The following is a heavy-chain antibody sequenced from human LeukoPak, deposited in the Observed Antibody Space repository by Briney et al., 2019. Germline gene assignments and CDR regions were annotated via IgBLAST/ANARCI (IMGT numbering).Heavy chain of an antibody. Sequence: KPSETQSLTCTLSGDSLSSCDYYWTWIRQHPGKGLDWIVYIYYSGSTYYNPSLKSQVTIPVDTSKNQFSLKLSSVTAADTAVYYCARRRTWGMVGDFDYWARGTRVTVSS. CDR2: IYYSGST. V-gene: IGHV4-31*01. D-gene: IGHD1-26*01. CDR1: GDSLSSCDYY. CDR3: ARRRTWGMVGDFDY. J-gene: IGHJ4*02.